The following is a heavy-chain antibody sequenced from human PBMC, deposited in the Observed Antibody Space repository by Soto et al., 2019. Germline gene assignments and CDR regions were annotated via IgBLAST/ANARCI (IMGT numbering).Heavy chain of an antibody. CDR2: VYYSGTT. J-gene: IGHJ4*02. CDR1: GASICNRNYY. D-gene: IGHD2-2*01. V-gene: IGHV4-39*01. CDR3: ARHDSTSWYVDY. Sequence: QLQLQESGPRLVKPSETLSLTCTVSGASICNRNYYWGWIRQPPGKGLEWIGSVYYSGTTYYNPSLKSRVTISGDTSKNQFSLRLTSVTAADTAVYHCARHDSTSWYVDYWGQGTLVTVSS.